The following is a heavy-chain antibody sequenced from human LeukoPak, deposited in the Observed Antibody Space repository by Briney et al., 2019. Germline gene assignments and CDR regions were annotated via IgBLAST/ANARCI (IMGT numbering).Heavy chain of an antibody. CDR3: ARGMGVAGTTSYHYNGMDV. CDR2: ITSSGSTT. J-gene: IGHJ6*02. D-gene: IGHD1-1*01. V-gene: IGHV3-11*01. Sequence: GGSLRLSCAASGFTFSDYYVTWIRQAPGKGLEWVSYITSSGSTTSYADSVKGRFTISRDNAKNLLYLQMNSLRAEDTAMYYCARGMGVAGTTSYHYNGMDVWGQGTTVTVSS. CDR1: GFTFSDYY.